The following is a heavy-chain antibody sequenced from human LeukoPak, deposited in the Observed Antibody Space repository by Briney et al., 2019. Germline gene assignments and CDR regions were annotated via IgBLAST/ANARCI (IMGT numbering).Heavy chain of an antibody. Sequence: GSLRLSCAASGFTFSSYWMHWVRQDPGKGLVWVSRINSDGSSTSYAGSVKGRFTISRDNANNTLYLQMNSLRAEDTAVYYCAKSGSLGNWFDSWGQGTLVTVSS. J-gene: IGHJ5*01. CDR1: GFTFSSYW. CDR2: INSDGSST. CDR3: AKSGSLGNWFDS. D-gene: IGHD1-26*01. V-gene: IGHV3-74*01.